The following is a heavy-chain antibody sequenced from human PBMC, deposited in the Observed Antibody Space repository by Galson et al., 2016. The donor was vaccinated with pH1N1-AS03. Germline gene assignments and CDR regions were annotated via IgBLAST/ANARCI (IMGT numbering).Heavy chain of an antibody. V-gene: IGHV2-5*02. J-gene: IGHJ4*02. CDR1: TGGVH. CDR2: IFWDGET. Sequence: TGGVHVAWIRQPPGKALEWLALIFWDGETRYRPSLRSRLTITKDTSENQVVLTMTNMDPVDTATYYCARSTHVNEGLDFWGQGTLVTVSS. CDR3: ARSTHVNEGLDF. D-gene: IGHD2-8*01.